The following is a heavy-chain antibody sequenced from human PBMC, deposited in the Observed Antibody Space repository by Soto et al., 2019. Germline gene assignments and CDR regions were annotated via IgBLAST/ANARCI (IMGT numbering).Heavy chain of an antibody. D-gene: IGHD3-9*01. CDR1: GGSISSGGYY. CDR2: IYYSGST. V-gene: IGHV4-31*03. CDR3: ARDRSIGMDV. Sequence: SETLSLTCTVSGGSISSGGYYWSWIRQHPGKGLEWIGYIYYSGSTYYNPSLKSRVTISVDTSKNQFSLKLSSVTAADTAVYYCARDRSIGMDVWGQGTTVTVSS. J-gene: IGHJ6*02.